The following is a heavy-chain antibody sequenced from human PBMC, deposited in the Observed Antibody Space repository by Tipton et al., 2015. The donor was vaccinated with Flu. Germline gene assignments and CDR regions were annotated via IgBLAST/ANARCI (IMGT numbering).Heavy chain of an antibody. CDR3: ARDEGGTCPD. D-gene: IGHD1-14*01. V-gene: IGHV3-53*01. CDR2: VYDDGRT. Sequence: SLRLSCAVSGFTVSTSYMSWVRQPPGKGLEWVSIVYDDGRTYYADSVEGQFAISRDNSKNILYLQMNSLRADDTAVYFCARDEGGTCPDWGQGTLVTVSS. J-gene: IGHJ4*02. CDR1: GFTVSTSY.